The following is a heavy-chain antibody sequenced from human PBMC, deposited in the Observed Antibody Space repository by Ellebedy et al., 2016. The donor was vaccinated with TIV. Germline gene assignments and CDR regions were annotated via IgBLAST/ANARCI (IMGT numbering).Heavy chain of an antibody. Sequence: AASVKISCKASGYTFTSYYIHWMRQAPGQGLEWMGIMNANDGDTTYAKKFQGRVTMTRDTSTPTVYMELTSLRFEDTAVYYCARAAAMTKVSSPSAYWGQGTLVTVSS. CDR1: GYTFTSYY. CDR3: ARAAAMTKVSSPSAY. J-gene: IGHJ4*02. D-gene: IGHD4-17*01. CDR2: MNANDGDT. V-gene: IGHV1-46*01.